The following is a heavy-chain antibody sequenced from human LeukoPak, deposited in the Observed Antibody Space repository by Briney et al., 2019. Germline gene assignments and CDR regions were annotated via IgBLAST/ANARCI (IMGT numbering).Heavy chain of an antibody. CDR2: ISSSGSTI. D-gene: IGHD3-3*01. J-gene: IGHJ5*02. Sequence: GGSLRLSCAASGFTFSSYEMNWVRQAPGKGLEWVSYISSSGSTIYYVDSVKGRFTISRDNAKNSLYLQMNSLRAEDTAVYYCARGGDFWSGFNWFDPWGQGTLVTVSS. CDR1: GFTFSSYE. CDR3: ARGGDFWSGFNWFDP. V-gene: IGHV3-48*03.